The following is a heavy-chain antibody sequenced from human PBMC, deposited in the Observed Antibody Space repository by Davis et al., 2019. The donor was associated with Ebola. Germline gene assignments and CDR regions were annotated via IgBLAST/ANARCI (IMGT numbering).Heavy chain of an antibody. J-gene: IGHJ4*02. V-gene: IGHV1-2*02. Sequence: ASVKVSCKASGYTFTGYYMHWVRQAPGQGLEWMGWINPNSGGTNYAQKFQGRVTMTRDTSISTAYMELSRLRSDDTAVYYCARVPVGIARRPFDYWGQGTLVTVSS. CDR2: INPNSGGT. CDR3: ARVPVGIARRPFDY. CDR1: GYTFTGYY. D-gene: IGHD6-13*01.